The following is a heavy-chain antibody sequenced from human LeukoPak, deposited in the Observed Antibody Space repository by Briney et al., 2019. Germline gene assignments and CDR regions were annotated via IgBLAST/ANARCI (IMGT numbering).Heavy chain of an antibody. CDR2: INYSGST. Sequence: PSETLSLTCTVSGGSISSSSYDWGWIRQPPGKGLEWIRSINYSGSTYYNPSLKSRVTISVDTSKNQFSLKLSSVTAADTAVYYCARVDITVDRGVIPFDYWGQGTLVTVSS. CDR3: ARVDITVDRGVIPFDY. V-gene: IGHV4-39*07. D-gene: IGHD3-10*01. J-gene: IGHJ4*02. CDR1: GGSISSSSYD.